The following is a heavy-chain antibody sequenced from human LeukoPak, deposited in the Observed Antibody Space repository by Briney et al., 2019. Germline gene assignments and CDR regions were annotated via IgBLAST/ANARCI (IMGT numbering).Heavy chain of an antibody. V-gene: IGHV4-59*08. J-gene: IGHJ4*02. Sequence: PSETLSLTCTVSGGSIGSYYWSWIRQPPGKGLGWIGYIYYSGSTNYNPSLKSRVTISVDTSKNQFSLKLSSVTAADTAVYYCARQIPYGGNAYYFDYWGQGTLVTVSS. D-gene: IGHD4-23*01. CDR1: GGSIGSYY. CDR3: ARQIPYGGNAYYFDY. CDR2: IYYSGST.